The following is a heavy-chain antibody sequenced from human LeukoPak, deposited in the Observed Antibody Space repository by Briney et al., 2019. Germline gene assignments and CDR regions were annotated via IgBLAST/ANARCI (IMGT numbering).Heavy chain of an antibody. V-gene: IGHV4-59*08. CDR2: IIYSGTT. D-gene: IGHD1-26*01. CDR3: AKSGGYGLIDY. Sequence: SETLSLTCTVSGGSISRYYWSWIRQPPGKRLEWIGYIIYSGTTNYNPSLKSRVTISVDTSKNQFSLSLNSVTAADTAMYYCAKSGGYGLIDYWGQGTLVTVSS. J-gene: IGHJ4*02. CDR1: GGSISRYY.